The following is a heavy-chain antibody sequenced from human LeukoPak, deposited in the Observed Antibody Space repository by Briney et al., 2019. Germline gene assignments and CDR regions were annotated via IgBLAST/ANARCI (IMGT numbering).Heavy chain of an antibody. CDR1: GYTFTSYD. V-gene: IGHV1-8*01. CDR3: ARGEYYDFWSGYYL. D-gene: IGHD3-3*01. J-gene: IGHJ4*02. Sequence: GASVKVSCMASGYTFTSYDINWVRQATGQGLEWMGWMNPNSGNTGYAQKFQGRVTMTRNTSISTAYMELSSLRSEDTAVYYCARGEYYDFWSGYYLGGQGTLVTVSS. CDR2: MNPNSGNT.